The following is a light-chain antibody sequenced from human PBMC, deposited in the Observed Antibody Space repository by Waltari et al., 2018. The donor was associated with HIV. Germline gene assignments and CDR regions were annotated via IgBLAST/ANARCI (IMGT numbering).Light chain of an antibody. Sequence: SALTQPASVSGSPGQSVPIPCPGTGSDIGHYNYVPWYQQDSGKVPKLIIAEVSKRPSGVSGRFSGSKSGNTASLTISGLQAEDEADYYCSSYTTSNTWVFGGGTELTVL. CDR1: GSDIGHYNY. J-gene: IGLJ3*02. V-gene: IGLV2-14*01. CDR3: SSYTTSNTWV. CDR2: EVS.